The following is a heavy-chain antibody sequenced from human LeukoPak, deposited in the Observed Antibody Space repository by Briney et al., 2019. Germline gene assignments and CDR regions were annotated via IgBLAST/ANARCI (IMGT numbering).Heavy chain of an antibody. V-gene: IGHV1-69*05. J-gene: IGHJ5*02. D-gene: IGHD6-6*01. Sequence: SVKVSCKASGGTFSSYAISWVRQAPGQGLGWMGGIIPIFGTANYAQKFQGRVTITTDESTSTAYMELSSLRSEDTAVYYCARDFRSYNWFDPWGQGTLVTVSS. CDR2: IIPIFGTA. CDR1: GGTFSSYA. CDR3: ARDFRSYNWFDP.